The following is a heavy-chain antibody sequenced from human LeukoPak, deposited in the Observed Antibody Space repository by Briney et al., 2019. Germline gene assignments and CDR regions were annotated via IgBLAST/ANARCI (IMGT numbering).Heavy chain of an antibody. Sequence: GGSLRLSCAASGFTFSSYDMSWVRQAPGKGPEWVANINKDGSEKYYVDSLKGRFTISRDNAENSLYLQISSLRVEDTAMYYCATYSTGWYRGLQYWGQGTLVTVSS. V-gene: IGHV3-7*03. CDR2: INKDGSEK. J-gene: IGHJ4*02. CDR1: GFTFSSYD. CDR3: ATYSTGWYRGLQY. D-gene: IGHD6-19*01.